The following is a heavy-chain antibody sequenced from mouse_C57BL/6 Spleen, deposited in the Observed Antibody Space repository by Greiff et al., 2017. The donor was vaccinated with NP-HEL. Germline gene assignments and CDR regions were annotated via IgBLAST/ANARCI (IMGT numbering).Heavy chain of an antibody. CDR1: GYTFTSYW. CDR2: IHPSDSDT. J-gene: IGHJ4*01. Sequence: QVQLQQSGAELVKPGASVKVSCKASGYTFTSYWMHWVKQRPGQGLEGIGRIHPSDSDTNYNQKFKGKATLTVDKSSSTAYMQLSSLTSEDSAVYYCAIGNGRSRGYAMDYWGQGTSVTVSS. CDR3: AIGNGRSRGYAMDY. D-gene: IGHD1-1*01. V-gene: IGHV1-74*01.